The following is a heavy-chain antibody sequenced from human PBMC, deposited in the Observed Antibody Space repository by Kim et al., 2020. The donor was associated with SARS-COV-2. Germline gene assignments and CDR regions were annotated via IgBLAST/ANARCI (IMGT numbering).Heavy chain of an antibody. D-gene: IGHD3-3*01. CDR3: AKRGTYYDFWSGYDPMGFDY. V-gene: IGHV3-30*02. Sequence: PFTISRDNSKNTLYLQMNSLRAEDTAVYYCAKRGTYYDFWSGYDPMGFDYWGQGTLVTVSS. J-gene: IGHJ4*02.